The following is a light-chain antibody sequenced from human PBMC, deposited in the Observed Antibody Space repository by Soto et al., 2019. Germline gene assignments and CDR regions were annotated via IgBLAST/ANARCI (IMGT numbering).Light chain of an antibody. CDR1: SSDVGGYNH. J-gene: IGLJ1*01. CDR2: EVR. CDR3: SSYASSSSYA. Sequence: QSVLTQPASVSGSPGQSITISCTGTSSDVGGYNHVSWYQQHPGKAPKLIIFEVRNRPSGVSDRFSASKSGNTASLTISGLQTEDEAVYYCSSYASSSSYAFGTGTKVNV. V-gene: IGLV2-14*01.